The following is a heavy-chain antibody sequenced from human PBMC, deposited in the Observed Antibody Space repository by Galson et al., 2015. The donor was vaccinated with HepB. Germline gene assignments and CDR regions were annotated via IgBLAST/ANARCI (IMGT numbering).Heavy chain of an antibody. CDR3: ARRSSSWYGDWFDP. V-gene: IGHV4-39*01. CDR1: GGTISSSSYY. CDR2: IYYSGST. J-gene: IGHJ5*02. D-gene: IGHD6-13*01. Sequence: ETLSLTCTVSGGTISSSSYYWGWIRQPPGKGLEWIGSIYYSGSTYYNPSLKSRVTISVDTSKNQFSLKLSSVTAADTAVYYCARRSSSWYGDWFDPWGQGTLVTVSS.